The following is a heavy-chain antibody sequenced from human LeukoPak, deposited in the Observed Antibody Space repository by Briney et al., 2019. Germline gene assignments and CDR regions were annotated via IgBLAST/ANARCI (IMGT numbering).Heavy chain of an antibody. J-gene: IGHJ5*02. D-gene: IGHD5-18*01. Sequence: GGSLRLSCAASGFTFSSYAMSWVRQAPGKGLEWVSPIGASGGSTYYADSVKGRLTISRDNSKNTLYLQMNSLRPEDTAVYYCVKESSEYSFGQNWFDPWGQGTLVTVSS. CDR2: IGASGGST. CDR1: GFTFSSYA. CDR3: VKESSEYSFGQNWFDP. V-gene: IGHV3-23*01.